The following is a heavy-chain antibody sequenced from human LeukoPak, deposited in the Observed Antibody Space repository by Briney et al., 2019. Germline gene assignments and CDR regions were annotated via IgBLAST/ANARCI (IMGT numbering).Heavy chain of an antibody. CDR2: ITGSGGST. CDR3: AKDLSTQYYDFWSGYYQNYDY. D-gene: IGHD3-3*01. J-gene: IGHJ4*02. V-gene: IGHV3-23*01. CDR1: GFTSSSYA. Sequence: GGSLRLSCAASGFTSSSYAVSWVRQAPGKGLEWVSTITGSGGSTYYADSVKGRFTISRDNSKNTLYLQMNSLRAEDTAVYYCAKDLSTQYYDFWSGYYQNYDYWGQGTLVTVSS.